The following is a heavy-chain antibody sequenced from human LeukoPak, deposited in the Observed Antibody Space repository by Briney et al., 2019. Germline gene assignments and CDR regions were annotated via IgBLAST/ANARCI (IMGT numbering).Heavy chain of an antibody. CDR1: GYSFTDYW. CDR2: IYPGDSDT. J-gene: IGHJ4*02. Sequence: GESLKISCKGFGYSFTDYWIDWVRQMPGKGLEWMGIIYPGDSDTRYSPSFQGQVTISADKSSSTTYLQWSTLKASDTAMYYCARPYSTGWYPFDYWGQGTLVTVSS. V-gene: IGHV5-51*01. D-gene: IGHD6-19*01. CDR3: ARPYSTGWYPFDY.